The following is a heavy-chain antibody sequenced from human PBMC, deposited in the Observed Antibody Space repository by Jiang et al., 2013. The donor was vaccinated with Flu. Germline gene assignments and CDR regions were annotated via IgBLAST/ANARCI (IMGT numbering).Heavy chain of an antibody. D-gene: IGHD2-21*01. CDR1: GGSITSTNYY. V-gene: IGHV4-39*07. CDR3: ARGPRLTFDF. Sequence: LLKPSETLSLTCAVYGGSITSTNYYWGWIRQPPGKGLEWIGSISYTGTTYYNPPLESRVTVSADLSKNQFSLKLISVTAADTAIYYCARGPRLTFDFWGQGILVIVSS. CDR2: ISYTGTT. J-gene: IGHJ4*02.